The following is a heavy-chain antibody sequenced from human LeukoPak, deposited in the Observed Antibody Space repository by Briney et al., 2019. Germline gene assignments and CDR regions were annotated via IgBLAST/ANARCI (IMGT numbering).Heavy chain of an antibody. CDR2: ISGSGGST. Sequence: GGSLRLSCAASGFTFSSYAMSWVRQAPGKGLEWVSAISGSGGSTYYADSVKGRFTISRDNAKNSLYLQMNSLRAEDTAVYYCARVSGSYMSYWGQGTLVTVSS. J-gene: IGHJ4*02. CDR3: ARVSGSYMSY. D-gene: IGHD1-26*01. CDR1: GFTFSSYA. V-gene: IGHV3-23*01.